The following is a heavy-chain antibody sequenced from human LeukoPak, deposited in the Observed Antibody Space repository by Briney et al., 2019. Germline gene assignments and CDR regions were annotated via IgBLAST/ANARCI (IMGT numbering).Heavy chain of an antibody. V-gene: IGHV3-33*01. CDR1: GFTFSSYG. J-gene: IGHJ4*02. D-gene: IGHD3-16*01. CDR3: ARDGGDYYFDY. Sequence: GGSLRLSYAASGFTFSSYGMHWVRQAPGKGLEWVAVIWYDGSNKYYADSVKGRFTISRDNSKNTLYLQMNSLRAEDTAVYYCARDGGDYYFDYWGQGTLVTVSS. CDR2: IWYDGSNK.